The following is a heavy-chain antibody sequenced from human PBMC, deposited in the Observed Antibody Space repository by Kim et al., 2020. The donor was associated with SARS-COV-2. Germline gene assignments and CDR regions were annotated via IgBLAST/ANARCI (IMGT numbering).Heavy chain of an antibody. Sequence: GGSLRLSCAASGFTFSSYAMHWVRQAPGKGLEWVAVISYDGSNKYYADSVKGRFTISRDNSKNTLYLQMNSLRAEDTAVYYCARDSFFARGYSSGNGMDVWGQGTTVTVSS. CDR3: ARDSFFARGYSSGNGMDV. D-gene: IGHD6-19*01. CDR2: ISYDGSNK. J-gene: IGHJ6*02. CDR1: GFTFSSYA. V-gene: IGHV3-30*04.